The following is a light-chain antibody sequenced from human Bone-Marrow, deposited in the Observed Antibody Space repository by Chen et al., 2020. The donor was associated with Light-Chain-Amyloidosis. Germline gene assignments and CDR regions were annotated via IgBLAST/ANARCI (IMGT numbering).Light chain of an antibody. Sequence: SYELTQPPSVSVSPGPPARITCSGDDLPTKYAYWYQQKPGQAPVLVIHRDTERPSGISERFSGSSSGTTATFTISGVQAEDEADYHCQSADSSGTYEVIFGGGTKLTVL. J-gene: IGLJ2*01. CDR1: DLPTKY. CDR2: RDT. V-gene: IGLV3-25*03. CDR3: QSADSSGTYEVI.